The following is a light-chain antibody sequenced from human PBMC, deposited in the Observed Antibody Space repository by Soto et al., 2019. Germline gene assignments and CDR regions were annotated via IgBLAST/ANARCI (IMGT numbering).Light chain of an antibody. J-gene: IGLJ2*01. V-gene: IGLV2-14*01. Sequence: QSVLTQPASVSGSPGQSITISCTGTSSDVGGYNYVSWYQQHPGKAPKLMIYDVSNRPSGVSNRFSGSKSGNTASLTISGLRAEDEADYYCSSYTSSRLVVFGGGTKVTVL. CDR3: SSYTSSRLVV. CDR1: SSDVGGYNY. CDR2: DVS.